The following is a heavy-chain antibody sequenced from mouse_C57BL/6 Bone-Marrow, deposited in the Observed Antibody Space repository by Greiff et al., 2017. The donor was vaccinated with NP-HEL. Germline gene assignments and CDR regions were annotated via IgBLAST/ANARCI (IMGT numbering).Heavy chain of an antibody. J-gene: IGHJ1*03. Sequence: VQLQQSGAELVKPGASVKISCKASGYTFTDYYINWVKQRPGQGLEWIGKIGPGSGSTYYNEKFKGKATLTAVKSSSTAYMQLSSLTSEDSAVYFCASMMVTSSYWYFDVWGTGTTVTVSS. V-gene: IGHV1-77*01. CDR1: GYTFTDYY. CDR2: IGPGSGST. D-gene: IGHD2-3*01. CDR3: ASMMVTSSYWYFDV.